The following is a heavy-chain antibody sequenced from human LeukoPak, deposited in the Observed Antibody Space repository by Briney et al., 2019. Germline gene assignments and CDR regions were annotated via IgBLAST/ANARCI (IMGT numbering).Heavy chain of an antibody. CDR2: ITASSASM. CDR3: AKSYSSNWPFDD. D-gene: IGHD6-13*01. V-gene: IGHV3-21*01. Sequence: GGSLRLSCAASGFTFSTYSMNWVRQAPGKGLEWVSSITASSASMYYADSVKGRFTISRDNTENSLYLQMTSLRAEDTAVYYCAKSYSSNWPFDDWGQGTLVTVSS. CDR1: GFTFSTYS. J-gene: IGHJ4*02.